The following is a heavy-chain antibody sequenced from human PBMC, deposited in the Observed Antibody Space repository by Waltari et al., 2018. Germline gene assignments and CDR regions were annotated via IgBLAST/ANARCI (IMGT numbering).Heavy chain of an antibody. CDR3: ARDGGYYYMDV. D-gene: IGHD2-15*01. CDR1: AYTFSNYP. CDR2: TNRGTGIT. J-gene: IGHJ6*03. V-gene: IGHV1-3*04. Sequence: QVQLVQSGAEVQKPGASVKVSCKASAYTFSNYPIHWARQAPGQTRECVGWTNRGTGITQYSQKFQARVTFTRDTSANTAYMELNSLISADTAVYYCARDGGYYYMDVWGKGTTVIVSS.